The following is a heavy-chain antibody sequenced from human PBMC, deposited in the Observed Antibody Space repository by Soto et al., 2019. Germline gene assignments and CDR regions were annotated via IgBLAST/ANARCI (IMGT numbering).Heavy chain of an antibody. D-gene: IGHD1-26*01. CDR3: ATVGATYFDY. V-gene: IGHV1-18*01. CDR1: GGTFSSYA. CDR2: ISAYNGNT. Sequence: ASVKVSCKASGGTFSSYAISWVRQAPGQGLEWMGWISAYNGNTNYAQKLQGRVTMTTDTSTSTAYMELRSLRSDDTAVYYCATVGATYFDYWGQGTLVTVSS. J-gene: IGHJ4*02.